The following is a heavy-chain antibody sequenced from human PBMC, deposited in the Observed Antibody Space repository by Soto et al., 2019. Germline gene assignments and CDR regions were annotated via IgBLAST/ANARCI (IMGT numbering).Heavy chain of an antibody. CDR2: ISSSSSYT. Sequence: QVQLVESGGGLVKPGGSLRLSCAASGFTLSDHYMSWIRQAPGKGLEWVSYISSSSSYTDYADSVKGRFTISRDNAKNSLYLQMNSQRAEDTAVYYCARGASGGSGWNYYYYYGMDVWGQGTTVTVSS. V-gene: IGHV3-11*05. J-gene: IGHJ6*02. CDR1: GFTLSDHY. D-gene: IGHD6-19*01. CDR3: ARGASGGSGWNYYYYYGMDV.